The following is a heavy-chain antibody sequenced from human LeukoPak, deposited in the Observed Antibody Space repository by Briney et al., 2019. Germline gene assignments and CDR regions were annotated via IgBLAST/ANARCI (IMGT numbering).Heavy chain of an antibody. Sequence: GASVKVSCKASGYTFTGSYMHWVRQAPGQGLEWMGWINPNSGSTNSAQKFQGRVTMTRDTSISTAYMELSRLRSDDTAVYYCASGFMGYDRSGYYDDAFDIWGQGTMVTVSS. J-gene: IGHJ3*02. CDR2: INPNSGST. CDR1: GYTFTGSY. CDR3: ASGFMGYDRSGYYDDAFDI. V-gene: IGHV1-2*02. D-gene: IGHD3-22*01.